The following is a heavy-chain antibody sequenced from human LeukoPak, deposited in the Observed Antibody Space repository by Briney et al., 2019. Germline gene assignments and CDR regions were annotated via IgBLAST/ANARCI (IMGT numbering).Heavy chain of an antibody. D-gene: IGHD2-15*01. Sequence: ASVKVSCKASGYTFTSYYMYWVRQAPGQGLEWMGIINPNRGSTSYAQKFQGRVTMTEDTSTDTAYMELSSLRSEDTAAHYCATAVRSGQFDYWGQGTLVTVSS. CDR3: ATAVRSGQFDY. CDR1: GYTFTSYY. CDR2: INPNRGST. V-gene: IGHV1-46*01. J-gene: IGHJ4*02.